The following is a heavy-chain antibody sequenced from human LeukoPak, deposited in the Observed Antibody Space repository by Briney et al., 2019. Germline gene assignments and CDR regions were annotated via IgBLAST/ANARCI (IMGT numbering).Heavy chain of an antibody. D-gene: IGHD3-22*01. Sequence: PGGSLRLSCAASGFTASSNYMSWVRQAPGKGLEWVSVIYSGGSTYYADSVKGRFTISRDNSKNTLYLQMNSLRAEDTAVYYCARPLYYYDSSGYSHDAFDIWGQGTMVTVSS. V-gene: IGHV3-53*01. CDR3: ARPLYYYDSSGYSHDAFDI. CDR1: GFTASSNY. J-gene: IGHJ3*02. CDR2: IYSGGST.